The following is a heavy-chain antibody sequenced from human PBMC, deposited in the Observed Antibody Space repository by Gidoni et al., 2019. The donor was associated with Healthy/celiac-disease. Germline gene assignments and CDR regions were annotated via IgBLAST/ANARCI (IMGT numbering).Heavy chain of an antibody. CDR2: IYYSGST. CDR3: ARHFGQQQLLDGMDV. CDR1: GGSISSSSYH. J-gene: IGHJ6*02. V-gene: IGHV4-39*01. Sequence: QLQLQESGPGLVKPSETLSLTCTVSGGSISSSSYHWGWIRQPPGKGLEWIGSIYYSGSTYYNPSLKSRVTISVDTSKNQFSLKLSSVTAADTAVYYCARHFGQQQLLDGMDVWGQGTTVTVSS. D-gene: IGHD6-13*01.